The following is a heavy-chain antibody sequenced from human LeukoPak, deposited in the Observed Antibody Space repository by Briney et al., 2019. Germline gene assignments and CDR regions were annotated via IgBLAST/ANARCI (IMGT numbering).Heavy chain of an antibody. V-gene: IGHV3-11*04. J-gene: IGHJ6*03. CDR3: ARDRILNYYYYMDA. Sequence: GGSLRLSCAASGFTFSDYYMSWIRQAPGKGLEWASYITSGGGTIYYADSVKGRFTISRDNAKNSLYLQMNSLRVEDTAVYYCARDRILNYYYYMDAWGRGTTVTVSS. D-gene: IGHD2/OR15-2a*01. CDR2: ITSGGGTI. CDR1: GFTFSDYY.